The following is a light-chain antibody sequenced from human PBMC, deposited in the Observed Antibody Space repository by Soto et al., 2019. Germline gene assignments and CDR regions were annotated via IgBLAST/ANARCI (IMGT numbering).Light chain of an antibody. CDR2: DVS. V-gene: IGLV2-14*01. CDR3: SSYTSSSTYV. Sequence: SALTQPASVSGSPGQSITLSCTGTSRDVGGYNYVSWYQQHPGKAPKLMIYDVSNRPSGVSNRFSGSKSGNTASLTISGLQAEDEADYYCSSYTSSSTYVFGTGTKVTVL. CDR1: SRDVGGYNY. J-gene: IGLJ1*01.